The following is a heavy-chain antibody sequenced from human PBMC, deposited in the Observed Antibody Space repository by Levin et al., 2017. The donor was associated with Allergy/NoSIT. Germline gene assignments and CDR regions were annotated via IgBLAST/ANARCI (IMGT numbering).Heavy chain of an antibody. J-gene: IGHJ4*02. CDR2: ITGDGEDT. CDR3: AKGNTIFGMGRLDY. V-gene: IGHV3-23*01. D-gene: IGHD3-3*01. CDR1: GFTFATRA. Sequence: GESLKISCAASGFTFATRAMTWVRQAAGKGLEWVSGITGDGEDTHYADSVKGRFTISRDNSKNTLFLQMNNLRADDTAIYFCAKGNTIFGMGRLDYWGRGNLVTVSS.